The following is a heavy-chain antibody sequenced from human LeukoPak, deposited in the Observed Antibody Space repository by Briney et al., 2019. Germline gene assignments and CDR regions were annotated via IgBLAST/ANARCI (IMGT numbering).Heavy chain of an antibody. Sequence: SETLSLTCTVPGGSISSGGYYWSWIRQHPGKGLEWIGYIYYSGSTYYNPSLKSRVTISVDTSKNQFSLKLSSVTAADTAVYYCAREGRGYSYGYYYYYGMDVWGQGTTVTVS. J-gene: IGHJ6*02. CDR3: AREGRGYSYGYYYYYGMDV. CDR1: GGSISSGGYY. CDR2: IYYSGST. V-gene: IGHV4-31*03. D-gene: IGHD5-18*01.